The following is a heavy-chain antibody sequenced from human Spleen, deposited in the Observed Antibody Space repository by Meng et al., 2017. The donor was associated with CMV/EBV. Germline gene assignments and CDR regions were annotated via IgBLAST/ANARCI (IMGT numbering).Heavy chain of an antibody. V-gene: IGHV4-34*01. CDR3: ASGQYYDFWSGYSTPNYEY. CDR1: DGSFSGYY. J-gene: IGHJ4*02. CDR2: INHSGST. D-gene: IGHD3-3*01. Sequence: GSLRLSCAVYDGSFSGYYWSWIRQPPGKGLEWIGEINHSGSTNYNPSLESRVAISIDTSSNQFSLRLSSVTAADTAVYYWASGQYYDFWSGYSTPNYEYWGQGTLVTVSS.